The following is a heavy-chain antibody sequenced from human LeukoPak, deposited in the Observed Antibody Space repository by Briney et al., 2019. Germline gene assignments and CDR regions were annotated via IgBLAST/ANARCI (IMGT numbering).Heavy chain of an antibody. Sequence: LPGGSLRLSCAVSGLRFSNYWMTWVRQAPGKGLEWVANIKHDGSGPSYLDSVKGRFTISRDNARYSLSLQMSSLRAEDTAVYYCARAREITVSGTDYFDYWGQGALVTVSS. CDR2: IKHDGSGP. J-gene: IGHJ4*02. CDR3: ARAREITVSGTDYFDY. D-gene: IGHD1-1*01. V-gene: IGHV3-7*01. CDR1: GLRFSNYW.